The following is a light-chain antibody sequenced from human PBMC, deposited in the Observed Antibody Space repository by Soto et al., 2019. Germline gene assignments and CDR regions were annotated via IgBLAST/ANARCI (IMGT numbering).Light chain of an antibody. CDR1: SSDVGGYDF. Sequence: QSALTQPRSVSGSPGQSVTISCTGTSSDVGGYDFVSWYQQHPGKAPKLMIYDVTKRPSGVPDRFSGSKSGNSASLTISGLQAEDEADYYCCSYAGSYILAVFGGWTKVTVL. J-gene: IGLJ3*02. CDR2: DVT. V-gene: IGLV2-11*01. CDR3: CSYAGSYILAV.